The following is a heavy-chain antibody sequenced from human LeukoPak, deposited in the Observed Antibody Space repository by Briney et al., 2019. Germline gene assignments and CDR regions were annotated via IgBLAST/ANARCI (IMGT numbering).Heavy chain of an antibody. CDR1: GGSFSGYY. J-gene: IGHJ4*02. CDR2: INHSGST. Sequence: SETLSLTCAVYGGSFSGYYWSWIRQPPGKGLEWIGEINHSGSTNYNPSLKSRVTISVDTSKNQFSLKLSSVTAADTAVYYCASPGRFGELFPDYWGQGTLVTVSS. D-gene: IGHD3-10*01. V-gene: IGHV4-34*01. CDR3: ASPGRFGELFPDY.